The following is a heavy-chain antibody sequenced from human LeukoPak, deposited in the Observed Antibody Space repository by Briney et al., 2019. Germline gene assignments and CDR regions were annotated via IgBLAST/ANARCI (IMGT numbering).Heavy chain of an antibody. V-gene: IGHV4-39*01. D-gene: IGHD1-1*01. CDR1: GGSISRSSYY. J-gene: IGHJ4*02. CDR3: ARQNDRSHDY. Sequence: PSETLSLTCTVSGGSISRSSYYWGWIRQPPGKGLEWIGSLYYSGTTYSNPSLKSRVTISVDTSKNQFSLKLRSVTAADTAVYYCARQNDRSHDYWGQGTLVTVSS. CDR2: LYYSGTT.